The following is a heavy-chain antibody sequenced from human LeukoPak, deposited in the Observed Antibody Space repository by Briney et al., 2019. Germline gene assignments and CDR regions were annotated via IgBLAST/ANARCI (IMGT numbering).Heavy chain of an antibody. J-gene: IGHJ4*02. CDR1: GGTFNSYS. CDR3: ARDRGD. V-gene: IGHV1-69*13. CDR2: IIPVFGTL. Sequence: SVKVSCKTSGGTFNSYSISWVRQAPGQGLEWMGGIIPVFGTLHYAQKFQGRVTITADESTTAVFMELGSLRSEDTAMYFCARDRGDWGQGTLVTVSS. D-gene: IGHD3-10*01.